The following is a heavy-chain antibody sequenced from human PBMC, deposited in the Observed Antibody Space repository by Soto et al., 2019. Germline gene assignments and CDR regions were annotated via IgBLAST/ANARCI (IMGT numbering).Heavy chain of an antibody. J-gene: IGHJ4*02. Sequence: ASVKVSCKASGYTFTSYGISWVRQAPGQGLEWIGWISAYNGNTNYAQKLQGRVTMTTDTSTSTAYMELRSLRSDDTAVYYCATWSILDTVADYWGQGTLVTVSS. CDR3: ATWSILDTVADY. CDR1: GYTFTSYG. D-gene: IGHD3-3*01. V-gene: IGHV1-18*01. CDR2: ISAYNGNT.